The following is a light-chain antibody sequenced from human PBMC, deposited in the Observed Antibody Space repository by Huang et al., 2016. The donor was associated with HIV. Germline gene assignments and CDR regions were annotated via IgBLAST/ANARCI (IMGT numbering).Light chain of an antibody. J-gene: IGKJ2*01. CDR2: DVS. Sequence: EIVLTQSPATLSLSPGERATLSCRASQSVSNYLAWYQPKPGQAPRLLIYDVSNRATGIPARFSGSGSGTDFTLTISSLEPEDFAVYYCQQRSNTFGQGTKLEIK. CDR1: QSVSNY. CDR3: QQRSNT. V-gene: IGKV3-11*01.